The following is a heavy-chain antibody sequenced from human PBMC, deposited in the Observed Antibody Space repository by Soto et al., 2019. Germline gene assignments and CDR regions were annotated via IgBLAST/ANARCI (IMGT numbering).Heavy chain of an antibody. CDR3: AREVPGDLDAFDI. V-gene: IGHV1-69*06. CDR2: IIPIFGTA. CDR1: GGTFSSYA. J-gene: IGHJ3*02. D-gene: IGHD2-21*02. Sequence: ASVKVSCKASGGTFSSYAISWVRQAPGQGLAWMGGIIPIFGTANYAQKFQDRVTITADKSTSTAYMELGSLRSEDTAVYYCAREVPGDLDAFDIWGQGTTVTVSS.